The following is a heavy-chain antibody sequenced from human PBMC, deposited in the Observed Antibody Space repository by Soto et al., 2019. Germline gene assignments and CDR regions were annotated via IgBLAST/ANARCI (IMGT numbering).Heavy chain of an antibody. Sequence: GPSVKVSFKASGGTFSSYAISWVRQAPGQGLEWMGGIIPIFGTANYAQKFQGRVTITADESTSTAYMELSSLRSEDTAVYYCARGREYYYDSSGYYYADYWGQGTLVTVSS. CDR2: IIPIFGTA. V-gene: IGHV1-69*13. CDR3: ARGREYYYDSSGYYYADY. J-gene: IGHJ4*02. D-gene: IGHD3-22*01. CDR1: GGTFSSYA.